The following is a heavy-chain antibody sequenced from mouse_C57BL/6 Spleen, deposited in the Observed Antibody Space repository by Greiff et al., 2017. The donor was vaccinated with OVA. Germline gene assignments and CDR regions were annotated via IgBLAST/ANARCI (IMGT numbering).Heavy chain of an antibody. CDR3: ALTTVVATNYFDD. D-gene: IGHD1-1*01. CDR2: IYPRSGNT. J-gene: IGHJ2*01. V-gene: IGHV1-81*01. CDR1: GYTFTSSG. Sequence: QVQLQQSGAELARPGASVKLSCKASGYTFTSSGISWVKQRTGQGLEWIGEIYPRSGNTYYNEKFKGKATLTADKSSSTAYMELRSLTSEDSAVYFCALTTVVATNYFDDWGQGTTLTVSS.